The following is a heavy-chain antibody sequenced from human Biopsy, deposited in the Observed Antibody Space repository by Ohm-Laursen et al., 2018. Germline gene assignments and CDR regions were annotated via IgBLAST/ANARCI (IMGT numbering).Heavy chain of an antibody. J-gene: IGHJ5*02. CDR2: IYSSGST. CDR1: GGSIRHYY. Sequence: SHTLSLTCTVSGGSIRHYYWIWIRQPAGKGLEWIGRIYSSGSTNHNPSLKSRVTMSEDTSKNQFSLILSSMTAADPAVYYCAREPRIAAVAYFDPWGQGTLVTVSS. V-gene: IGHV4-4*07. CDR3: AREPRIAAVAYFDP. D-gene: IGHD6-13*01.